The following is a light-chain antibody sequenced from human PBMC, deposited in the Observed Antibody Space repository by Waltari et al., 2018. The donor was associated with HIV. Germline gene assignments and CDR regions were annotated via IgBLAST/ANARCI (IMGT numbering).Light chain of an antibody. CDR1: QTISSR. CDR2: RAS. Sequence: DIQMTQSPSTLSASVGTRVTITCRARQTISSRLAWYQQKPGIAPRLLIYRASDLQTGVPSTFSGSGSGTEFTLTISSLQPDDFATYYCQQYYSDPYTFGQGTKLEIK. CDR3: QQYYSDPYT. J-gene: IGKJ2*01. V-gene: IGKV1-5*03.